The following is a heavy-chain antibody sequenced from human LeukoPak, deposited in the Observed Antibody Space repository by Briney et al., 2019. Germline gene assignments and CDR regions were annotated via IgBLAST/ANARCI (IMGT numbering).Heavy chain of an antibody. V-gene: IGHV3-48*01. D-gene: IGHD2-2*01. CDR3: ARDGGKGYEIDY. CDR1: GFPFSNNP. J-gene: IGHJ4*02. CDR2: ISTAITTT. Sequence: PGGSLRLSCVVSGFPFSNNPMNWVRQAPGKGLEWVSYISTAITTTYYAESVKGRFTISRDNAKNSLYLPMNSLRVEDTAVYYCARDGGKGYEIDYWGQGTLVTVSS.